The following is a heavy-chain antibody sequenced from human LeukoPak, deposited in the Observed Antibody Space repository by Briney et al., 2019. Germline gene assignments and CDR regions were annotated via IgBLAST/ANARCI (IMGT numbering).Heavy chain of an antibody. D-gene: IGHD2-15*01. CDR2: ITASADRT. CDR1: GFTFSSHP. V-gene: IGHV3-23*01. CDR3: ASRDPCSGGTCYALAY. Sequence: GGSLRLSCAVSGFTFSSHPMHWVRQTPRKGVEWVSSITASADRTYYADSAKGRFTISRDNSKNTLYLQMDSLRAEDTAIYYCASRDPCSGGTCYALAYWGQGSLVSVSS. J-gene: IGHJ4*02.